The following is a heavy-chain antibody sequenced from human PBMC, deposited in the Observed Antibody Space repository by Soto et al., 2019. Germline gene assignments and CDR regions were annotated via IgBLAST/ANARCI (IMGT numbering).Heavy chain of an antibody. CDR3: AKDMYYYDSSGYFEYFQH. CDR2: ISGSGSGGST. J-gene: IGHJ1*01. V-gene: IGHV3-23*01. CDR1: GFTFSTYA. Sequence: GGSLRLSCTASGFTFSTYAMSWVRQAPGKGLEWVSTISGSGSGGSTYYAESVEGRFTISRDNSKNMVYLQMNSLRVEDTAVYYCAKDMYYYDSSGYFEYFQHWGQGALVTVSS. D-gene: IGHD3-22*01.